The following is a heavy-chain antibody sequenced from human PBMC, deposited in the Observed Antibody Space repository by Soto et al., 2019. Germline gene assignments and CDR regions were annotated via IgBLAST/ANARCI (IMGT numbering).Heavy chain of an antibody. CDR3: ARDCSGGSCYRWFDP. CDR1: GGSISSGGYY. D-gene: IGHD2-15*01. Sequence: PSETLSLTCTVSGGSISSGGYYWSWIRQHPGKGLEWIRYIYYSGSTYYNPSLKSRVTISVDTSKNQFSLKLSSVTAADTAVYYCARDCSGGSCYRWFDPWGQGTLVTVSS. V-gene: IGHV4-31*03. CDR2: IYYSGST. J-gene: IGHJ5*02.